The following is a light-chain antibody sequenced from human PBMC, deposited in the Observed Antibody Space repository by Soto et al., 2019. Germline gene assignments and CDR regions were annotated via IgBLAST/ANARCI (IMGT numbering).Light chain of an antibody. CDR1: QLISSW. CDR3: QQASSFPRT. Sequence: IQITQSPSSVSASVGDTVTITCRASQLISSWLAWYQQKPGKAPKLLIYAASNLQSGVPSRFSGSASGTAFSLTISSLQPEDFATYFCQQASSFPRTFGGGTKVEI. J-gene: IGKJ4*01. CDR2: AAS. V-gene: IGKV1-12*01.